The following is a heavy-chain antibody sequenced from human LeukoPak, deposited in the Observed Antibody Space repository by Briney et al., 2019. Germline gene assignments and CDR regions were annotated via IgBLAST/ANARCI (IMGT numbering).Heavy chain of an antibody. CDR3: GRDSRWAQPDY. V-gene: IGHV3-23*01. D-gene: IGHD5-24*01. J-gene: IGHJ4*02. Sequence: GGSLRLSCAASGFTFSSYGMHWVRQAPGKGLEWVSGLTSSGASTYYADSVKGRFTISRDNSKNTVYLQINSLTAEDTAVYYCGRDSRWAQPDYWGQGTLVTVSS. CDR1: GFTFSSYG. CDR2: LTSSGAST.